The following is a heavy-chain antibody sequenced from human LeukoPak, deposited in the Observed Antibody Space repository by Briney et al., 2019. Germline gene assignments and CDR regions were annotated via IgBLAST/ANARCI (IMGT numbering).Heavy chain of an antibody. CDR3: AKGQVTALYYYYYMDV. CDR1: GFTFSSYA. Sequence: GGSLRLSCAASGFTFSSYAMHWVRQAPGKGLAWVAVISYDGSNKYYADSVKGRFTISRDNSKNTLYLQMNSLRAEDTAVYYCAKGQVTALYYYYYMDVWGKGTTVTVSS. J-gene: IGHJ6*03. V-gene: IGHV3-30*04. D-gene: IGHD5-18*01. CDR2: ISYDGSNK.